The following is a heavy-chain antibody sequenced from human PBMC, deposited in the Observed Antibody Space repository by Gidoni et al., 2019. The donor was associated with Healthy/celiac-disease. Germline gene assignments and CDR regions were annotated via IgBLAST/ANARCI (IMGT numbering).Heavy chain of an antibody. CDR1: GGSFSGYY. D-gene: IGHD3-10*01. CDR3: ARGRGFLVRGVIPLGY. V-gene: IGHV4-34*01. Sequence: QVQLQQWGAGLLKPSETLSLTCAVYGGSFSGYYWSWIRQPPGKGLEWIGEINHSGSTNYNPSLKSRVTISVDTSKNQFSLKLSSVTAADTAVYYCARGRGFLVRGVIPLGYWGQGTLVTVSS. J-gene: IGHJ4*02. CDR2: INHSGST.